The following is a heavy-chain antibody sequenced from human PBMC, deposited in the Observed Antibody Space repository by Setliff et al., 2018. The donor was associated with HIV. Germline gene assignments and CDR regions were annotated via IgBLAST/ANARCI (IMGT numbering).Heavy chain of an antibody. CDR1: GFIFSSYA. CDR3: AREDSSWYGSLDY. Sequence: GALRLSCAASGFIFSSYAMTWVRQAPGKGLEWVSTIRGSGSGDTTHYADFVKGRFTISRDNSKNTVYLQMNSLRAEDMAIYYCAREDSSWYGSLDYWGQGTPVTVSS. CDR2: IRGSGSGDTT. J-gene: IGHJ4*02. D-gene: IGHD6-13*01. V-gene: IGHV3-23*01.